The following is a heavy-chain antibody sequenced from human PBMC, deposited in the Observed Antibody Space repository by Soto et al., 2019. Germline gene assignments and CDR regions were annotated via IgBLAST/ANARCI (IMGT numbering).Heavy chain of an antibody. D-gene: IGHD3-22*01. CDR2: ISSDSNYM. CDR3: ARESPPYDSTGYLGY. V-gene: IGHV3-21*01. J-gene: IGHJ4*02. Sequence: GGSLRLSCAASGFTFSSYSMNWVRQAPGKGLEWVSSISSDSNYMYYGDSVKGRFTISRDNAKNSLYLQINSLRAEDTAVYYCARESPPYDSTGYLGYWGQGTLVTVSS. CDR1: GFTFSSYS.